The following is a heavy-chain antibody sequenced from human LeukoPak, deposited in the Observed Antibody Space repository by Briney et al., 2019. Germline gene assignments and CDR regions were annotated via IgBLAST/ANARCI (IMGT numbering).Heavy chain of an antibody. CDR3: ARLGLPEAFDF. D-gene: IGHD1-14*01. CDR2: IYYSGST. V-gene: IGHV4-39*01. CDR1: GVSISSSSYS. J-gene: IGHJ3*01. Sequence: SETLSLTCTDSGVSISSSSYSWGWIRQPPGKGLDWIGSIYYSGSTYYNPSLKSRVTISLDTSKNQFSLKLSSVTAADAAVYYCARLGLPEAFDFWGQGTMVTVSS.